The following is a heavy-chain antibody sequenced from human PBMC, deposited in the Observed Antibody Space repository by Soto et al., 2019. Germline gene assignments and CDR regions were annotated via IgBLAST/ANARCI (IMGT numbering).Heavy chain of an antibody. D-gene: IGHD3-10*01. V-gene: IGHV4-59*08. CDR2: TYYSGST. Sequence: SETLSLTCTVSGGSISSYYWSWIRQPPGKGLEWIGYTYYSGSTNYNPSLKSRVTISVDTSKNQFSLKLSSVTAADTAVYYCARQFYGSGSYPFDYWGQGTLVTAPQ. CDR3: ARQFYGSGSYPFDY. CDR1: GGSISSYY. J-gene: IGHJ4*02.